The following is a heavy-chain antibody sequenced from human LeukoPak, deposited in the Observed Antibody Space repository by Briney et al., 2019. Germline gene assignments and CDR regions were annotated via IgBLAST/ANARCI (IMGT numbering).Heavy chain of an antibody. CDR2: IIPLFGSA. J-gene: IGHJ4*02. V-gene: IGHV1-69*13. D-gene: IGHD3-22*01. CDR3: AREWDFDTSGYYYYY. Sequence: GASVKVSCKASGGTFSRYAISWVRQAPGQGLEWMGGIIPLFGSAKYAQKFQGRVTITADESTTTAYMELSSLRSEDTAVCYCAREWDFDTSGYYYYYWGQGTLVTVSS. CDR1: GGTFSRYA.